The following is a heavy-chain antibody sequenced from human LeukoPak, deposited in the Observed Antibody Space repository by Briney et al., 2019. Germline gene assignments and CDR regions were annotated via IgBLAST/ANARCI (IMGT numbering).Heavy chain of an antibody. J-gene: IGHJ6*02. V-gene: IGHV1-18*01. D-gene: IGHD2-2*01. CDR1: GYTFTSYG. Sequence: ASVKVSCKASGYTFTSYGISWVRQAPGQGLAWMGWISAYNGNTNYAQKLQGRVTMTTDTSTSTAYMELRSLRSDDTAVYYCARDESVGYCSSTSCYSNYYYYGMDVWGQGTTVTVSS. CDR3: ARDESVGYCSSTSCYSNYYYYGMDV. CDR2: ISAYNGNT.